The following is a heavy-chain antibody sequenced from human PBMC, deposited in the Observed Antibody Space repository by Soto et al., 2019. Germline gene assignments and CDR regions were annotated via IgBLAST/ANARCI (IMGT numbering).Heavy chain of an antibody. V-gene: IGHV4-59*01. J-gene: IGHJ5*02. CDR3: VRDYLLTGFDP. Sequence: SESLSLTCTVSGGSISNYYWTWVRQPPGKGLEWIGYVYYSGSTNYNPSLESRVTISIDASKNQFSLKMKSVTAADTAVYYCVRDYLLTGFDPWGQGALVTVSS. CDR1: GGSISNYY. D-gene: IGHD3-9*01. CDR2: VYYSGST.